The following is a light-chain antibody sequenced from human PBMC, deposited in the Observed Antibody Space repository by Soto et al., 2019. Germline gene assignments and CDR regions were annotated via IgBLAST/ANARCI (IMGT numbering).Light chain of an antibody. J-gene: IGLJ1*01. Sequence: QSALTQPASVSGSPGQSITISCTGTSSDVGGYNYVSWYQQHPGKAPKFIIFEVSNRPSGVSNRFSGSKSGNTASLTISGLQAEDEADYYCSSYTSSSTQVFGTGTRSPS. CDR2: EVS. V-gene: IGLV2-14*01. CDR1: SSDVGGYNY. CDR3: SSYTSSSTQV.